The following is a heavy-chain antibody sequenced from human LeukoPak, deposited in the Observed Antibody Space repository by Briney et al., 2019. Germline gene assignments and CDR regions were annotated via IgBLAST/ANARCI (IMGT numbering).Heavy chain of an antibody. CDR2: IYPGDSDT. J-gene: IGHJ4*02. CDR1: GYSFSSYW. V-gene: IGHV5-51*01. Sequence: GESLKISCKGSGYSFSSYWFAWVRQMPGKGLEWMGIIYPGDSDTRYSPSFQGQVTISADKSISTAYLQWSSLKASDTAMYYCARPAYSSSSLFDYWGLGTLVTVSS. CDR3: ARPAYSSSSLFDY. D-gene: IGHD6-6*01.